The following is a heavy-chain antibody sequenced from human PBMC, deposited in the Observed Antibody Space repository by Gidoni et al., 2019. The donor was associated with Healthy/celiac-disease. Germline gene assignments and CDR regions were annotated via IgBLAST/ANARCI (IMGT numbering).Heavy chain of an antibody. CDR1: GFTFSSYA. CDR2: ISYDGSNK. Sequence: QVQLVESGGGVVQPGRSLRLSCAASGFTFSSYALHWVRQAPGKGLEWVAVISYDGSNKYYADSVKGRFTISRDNSKNTLYLQMNSLRAEDTAVYYCARGGYYYGSGSYYNRAFDIWGQGTMVTVSS. V-gene: IGHV3-30-3*01. D-gene: IGHD3-10*01. J-gene: IGHJ3*02. CDR3: ARGGYYYGSGSYYNRAFDI.